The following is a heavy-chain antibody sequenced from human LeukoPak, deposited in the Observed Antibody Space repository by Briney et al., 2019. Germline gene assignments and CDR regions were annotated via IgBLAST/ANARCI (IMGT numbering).Heavy chain of an antibody. D-gene: IGHD2-2*01. CDR3: ARNYCSSTSCYGGGPAFDI. V-gene: IGHV3-21*01. CDR2: ISSSSSYI. CDR1: GFTFSSYS. Sequence: GGSLRLSCAASGFTFSSYSMNWVRQAPGTGLEWVSSISSSSSYIYYADSVKGRFTISRDNAKNSLYLQVNSLRAQDTAVYYCARNYCSSTSCYGGGPAFDIWGQGTMVTVSS. J-gene: IGHJ3*02.